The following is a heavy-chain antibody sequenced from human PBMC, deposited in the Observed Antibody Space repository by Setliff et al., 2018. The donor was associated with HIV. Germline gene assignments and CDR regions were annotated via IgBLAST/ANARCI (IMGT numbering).Heavy chain of an antibody. CDR3: ATVSHTNVAAHDAFDI. CDR2: INPGSGAT. CDR1: GYTFTGYN. J-gene: IGHJ3*02. D-gene: IGHD6-19*01. Sequence: GASVKVSCKASGYTFTGYNLHWLRQAPGQGLEWMGVINPGSGATIYAQRFQGRVTMTADTSTDTAYMELSSLRSEDTAVYYCATVSHTNVAAHDAFDIWGQGTMVTVSS. V-gene: IGHV1-46*01.